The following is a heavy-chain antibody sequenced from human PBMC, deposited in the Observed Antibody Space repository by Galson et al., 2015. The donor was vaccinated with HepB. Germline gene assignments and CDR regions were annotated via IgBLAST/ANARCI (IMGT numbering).Heavy chain of an antibody. CDR3: ATGVEAVVFHAFYI. CDR1: GYSLTELS. V-gene: IGHV1-24*01. CDR2: ADGEDGEA. Sequence: SVKVSCKVSGYSLTELSLHWVRQAPGKGLKWMGTADGEDGEAIYAQNIQDRVTMTEDTSTDTAYMELSSLKSEDTAVYYCATGVEAVVFHAFYIWGQGTLITVSS. J-gene: IGHJ3*02. D-gene: IGHD3-22*01.